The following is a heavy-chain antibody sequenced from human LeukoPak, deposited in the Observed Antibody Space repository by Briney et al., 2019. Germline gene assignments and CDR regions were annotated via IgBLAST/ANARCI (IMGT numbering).Heavy chain of an antibody. J-gene: IGHJ4*02. V-gene: IGHV1-46*01. CDR2: INPTGGNT. CDR1: GYSFTDYY. Sequence: GASVKVSCKASGYSFTDYYIHWVRQAPGQGLEWMGIINPTGGNTGYAQKFQGRVTMTRDTSISTAYMELSSLKSEDTAVYYCARGITDFWTGYYFFDYWGQGTLVTVSS. D-gene: IGHD3/OR15-3a*01. CDR3: ARGITDFWTGYYFFDY.